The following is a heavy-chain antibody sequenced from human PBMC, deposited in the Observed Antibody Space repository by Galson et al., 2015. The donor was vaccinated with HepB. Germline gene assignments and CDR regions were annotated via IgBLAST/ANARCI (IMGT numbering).Heavy chain of an antibody. CDR3: AKAVVTGTRNSCMDV. CDR1: GFTFSSYA. V-gene: IGHV3-23*01. D-gene: IGHD1-20*01. Sequence: SLRLSCAASGFTFSSYAMSWVRQAPGKGLEWVSTISGSGGSTYYADSVKGRFTISRDNSKNTLYLQMNSLRAEDTAVYYCAKAVVTGTRNSCMDVWGQGTTVTVSS. J-gene: IGHJ6*02. CDR2: ISGSGGST.